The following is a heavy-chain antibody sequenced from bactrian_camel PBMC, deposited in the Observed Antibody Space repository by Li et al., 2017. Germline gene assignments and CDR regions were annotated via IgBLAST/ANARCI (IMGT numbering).Heavy chain of an antibody. Sequence: HVQLVESGGGSVQAGGSLTLSCVAFGGTYSTYRSYCMGWFRQYPGKERERVASIGTDGGMLFYADSVKGRFTISQDNAKKTLYLQMNSLKPEDTGVYFCATTKFGSGCGGGYLFASDFRFWGRGPRSPSP. D-gene: IGHD2*01. V-gene: IGHV3S37*01. J-gene: IGHJ6*01. CDR3: ATTKFGSGCGGGYLFASDFRF. CDR1: GGTYSTYR. CDR2: IGTDGGML.